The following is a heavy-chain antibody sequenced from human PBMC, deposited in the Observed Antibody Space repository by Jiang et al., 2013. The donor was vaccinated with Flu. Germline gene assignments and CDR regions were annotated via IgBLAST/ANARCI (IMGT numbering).Heavy chain of an antibody. V-gene: IGHV1-69*01. CDR1: GGTFSSYA. D-gene: IGHD3-10*01. Sequence: SGAEVKKPGSSVKVSCKASGGTFSSYAISWVRQAPGQGLEWMGGIIPIFGTANYAQKFQGRVTITADESTSTAYMELSSLRSEDTAVYYCARDATEYYYYGSGLGFDPWGQGTLVTVSS. CDR3: ARDATEYYYYGSGLGFDP. J-gene: IGHJ5*02. CDR2: IIPIFGTA.